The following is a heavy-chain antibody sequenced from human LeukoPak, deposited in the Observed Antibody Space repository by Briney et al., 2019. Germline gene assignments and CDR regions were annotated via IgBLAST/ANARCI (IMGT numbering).Heavy chain of an antibody. V-gene: IGHV1-3*01. Sequence: ASVKVSCKASGYTFTSYAMHWVRQAPGQRLEWMGWINAGNGNTKYSQKLQGRVTITRHTSASTAYMELSSLRAEDTAVYYCASKTYASSGYYPGGYFDYWGPGTLVTLSS. CDR3: ASKTYASSGYYPGGYFDY. CDR2: INAGNGNT. J-gene: IGHJ4*02. D-gene: IGHD3-22*01. CDR1: GYTFTSYA.